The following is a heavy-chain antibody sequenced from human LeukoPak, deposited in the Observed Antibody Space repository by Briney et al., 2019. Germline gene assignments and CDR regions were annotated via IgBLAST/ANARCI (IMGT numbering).Heavy chain of an antibody. CDR3: ACHDYKDYYYYGMDV. CDR2: IIPIFGTA. J-gene: IGHJ6*02. CDR1: GGTFSSYA. V-gene: IGHV1-69*01. D-gene: IGHD4-11*01. Sequence: SVKVSCKASGGTFSSYAISWVRQAPGQGLEWMGGIIPIFGTANYAQKFQGRVTITADESTSTAYMELSSLRSEDTAVYYCACHDYKDYYYYGMDVWGQGTTVTVSS.